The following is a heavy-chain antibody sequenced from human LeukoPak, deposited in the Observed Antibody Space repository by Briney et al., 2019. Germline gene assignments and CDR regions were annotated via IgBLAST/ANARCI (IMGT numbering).Heavy chain of an antibody. V-gene: IGHV1-18*01. CDR3: ARDSDYDILTGYYDY. J-gene: IGHJ4*02. CDR1: GYTFTSYG. D-gene: IGHD3-9*01. CDR2: ISAYNGNT. Sequence: GASVKVSCKASGYTFTSYGISWVRQAPGQGLAWMGWISAYNGNTHYVQKLQGRVTMTTDTSTSTAYMELRSLRSDDTAVYYCARDSDYDILTGYYDYWGQGTLVTVSS.